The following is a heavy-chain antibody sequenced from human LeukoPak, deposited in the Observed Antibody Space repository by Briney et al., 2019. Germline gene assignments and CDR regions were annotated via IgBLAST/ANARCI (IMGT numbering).Heavy chain of an antibody. J-gene: IGHJ4*02. CDR1: GYTFNSSY. CDR2: INPSDDST. Sequence: ASVKVSCKASGYTFNSSYMHRVRQAPGQGLEWMGIINPSDDSTRYAQKFQGRVTMTKDTSTNTVYMHLSSLSSDDTAVYYCARAYYESSAYRHAVYFDYWGQGTLVTVSS. CDR3: ARAYYESSAYRHAVYFDY. V-gene: IGHV1-46*02. D-gene: IGHD3-22*01.